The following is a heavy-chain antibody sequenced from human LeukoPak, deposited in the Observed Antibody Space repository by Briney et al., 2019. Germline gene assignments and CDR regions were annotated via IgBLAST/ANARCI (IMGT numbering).Heavy chain of an antibody. J-gene: IGHJ4*02. Sequence: PSETLSLTXAVYGGSFSGYYWSWIRQTPGKGLEWIGEINHSGSTNYNPSLKSRVTISVDTSKNQFSLKLSSVTAADTAVYYCARYVGGYSYGYSFDYWGQGTLVTVSS. CDR3: ARYVGGYSYGYSFDY. CDR2: INHSGST. D-gene: IGHD5-18*01. CDR1: GGSFSGYY. V-gene: IGHV4-34*01.